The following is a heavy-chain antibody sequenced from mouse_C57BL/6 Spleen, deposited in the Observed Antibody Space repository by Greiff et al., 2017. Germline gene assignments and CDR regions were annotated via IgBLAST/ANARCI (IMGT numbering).Heavy chain of an antibody. CDR3: ARGGIYYDYDEYYFDY. D-gene: IGHD2-4*01. J-gene: IGHJ2*01. V-gene: IGHV1-76*01. CDR2: IYPGSGNT. CDR1: GYTFTDYY. Sequence: VQLQQSGAELVRPGASVKLSCKASGYTFTDYYINWVKQRPGQGLEWIARIYPGSGNTYYNEKFKGKATLTAEKSSSTAYMQLSSLTSEDSAVYCCARGGIYYDYDEYYFDYWGQGTTLTVSS.